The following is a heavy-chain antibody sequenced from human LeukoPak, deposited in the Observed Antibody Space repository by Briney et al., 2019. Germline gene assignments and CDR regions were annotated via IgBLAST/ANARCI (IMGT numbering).Heavy chain of an antibody. D-gene: IGHD3-22*01. CDR2: IIPILGIA. J-gene: IGHJ3*02. Sequence: GASVKVSCKDSGGTFSSYAISWVRQAPGQGLEWMGRIIPILGIANYAQKFQGRVTITADKSTSTAYMELSSLRSEDTAVYYCARAAYYYDSSGYYIADAFDIWGQGTMVTVSS. CDR3: ARAAYYYDSSGYYIADAFDI. V-gene: IGHV1-69*04. CDR1: GGTFSSYA.